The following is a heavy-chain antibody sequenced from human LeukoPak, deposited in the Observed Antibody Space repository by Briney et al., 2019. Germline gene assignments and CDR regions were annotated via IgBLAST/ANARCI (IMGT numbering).Heavy chain of an antibody. CDR2: ISYRGST. CDR1: GGSISSTSYY. J-gene: IGHJ4*02. V-gene: IGHV4-39*07. D-gene: IGHD1-1*01. CDR3: ARGPGDFDY. Sequence: SETLSLTCTASGGSISSTSYYWGWIRQPPGKGLEWIGSISYRGSTYYNPSLKSRVTISVDTSKNQFSLKLSSVTAADTAVYYCARGPGDFDYWGQGTLVTVSS.